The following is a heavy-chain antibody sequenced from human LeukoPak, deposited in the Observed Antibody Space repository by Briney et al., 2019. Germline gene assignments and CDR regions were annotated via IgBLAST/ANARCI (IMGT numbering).Heavy chain of an antibody. J-gene: IGHJ4*02. V-gene: IGHV3-74*01. CDR3: ARDRGTYGVLNY. CDR1: GLTFSTYW. D-gene: IGHD3-3*01. CDR2: INTDASST. Sequence: PGGSLRLSCVASGLTFSTYWMYWVRQAPGKGLVWFSRINTDASSTTYADSVKGRFTISRDNAKNTLYLQMNSLRAEDTAVYYCARDRGTYGVLNYWGQGTLVSVSS.